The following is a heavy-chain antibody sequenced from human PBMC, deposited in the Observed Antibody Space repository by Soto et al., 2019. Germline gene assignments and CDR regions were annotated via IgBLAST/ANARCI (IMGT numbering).Heavy chain of an antibody. D-gene: IGHD3-16*01. Sequence: QVQLQESGPGLVKPSETLSLTCTVSGGSISSYYWSWIRQPPGKGLEWIGYIHYSGSTNYNPSLNSRVTISVDTSKDQFSLNLSSVTAADTAVYYCVRPSQLGYHYYGMDVWGQGTTVTVSS. CDR2: IHYSGST. CDR3: VRPSQLGYHYYGMDV. CDR1: GGSISSYY. V-gene: IGHV4-59*08. J-gene: IGHJ6*02.